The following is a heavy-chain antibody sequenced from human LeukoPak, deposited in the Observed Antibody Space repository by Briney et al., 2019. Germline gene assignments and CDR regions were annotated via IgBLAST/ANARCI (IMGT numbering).Heavy chain of an antibody. CDR2: IYSGGST. V-gene: IGHV3-66*01. Sequence: GGSLRLSCAASEFSVGSNYMTWVRQAPGKGLEWVSLIYSGGSTYYADSVKGRFTISSDNSKNTLFLQMNSLRVEDTAVYYCAKAGLVRGGALDSWGQGTLVTVSS. J-gene: IGHJ4*02. D-gene: IGHD4/OR15-4a*01. CDR3: AKAGLVRGGALDS. CDR1: EFSVGSNY.